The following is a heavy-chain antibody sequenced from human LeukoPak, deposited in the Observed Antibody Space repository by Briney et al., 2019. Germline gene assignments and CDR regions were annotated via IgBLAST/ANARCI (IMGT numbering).Heavy chain of an antibody. V-gene: IGHV1-18*04. CDR1: GYTFTSYG. D-gene: IGHD3-10*01. Sequence: GASVKVSCKASGYTFTSYGISWVRQAPGQGLEWMGWISAYNGNTNYAQKLQGRVTLTTDTSTSTAYMELRSLRSDDTAVYYCAREAQVPYYYGMDVWGKGTTVTVSS. J-gene: IGHJ6*04. CDR2: ISAYNGNT. CDR3: AREAQVPYYYGMDV.